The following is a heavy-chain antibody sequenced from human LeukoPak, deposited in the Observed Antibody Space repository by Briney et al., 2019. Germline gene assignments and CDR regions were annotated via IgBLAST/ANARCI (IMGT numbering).Heavy chain of an antibody. CDR1: GFTFSSYA. D-gene: IGHD5-18*01. Sequence: QTGGPLRLSCAASGFTFSSYAMSWVRQAPGKGLEWVSAISGSGGSTYYADSVKGRFTISRDNSKNTLYLQMNSLRAEDTAVYYCSDVDTAMASFDYWGQGTLVTVSS. CDR2: ISGSGGST. V-gene: IGHV3-23*01. J-gene: IGHJ4*02. CDR3: SDVDTAMASFDY.